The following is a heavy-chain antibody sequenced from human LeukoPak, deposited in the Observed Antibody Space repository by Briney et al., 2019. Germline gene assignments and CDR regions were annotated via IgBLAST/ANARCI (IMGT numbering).Heavy chain of an antibody. V-gene: IGHV5-51*01. CDR2: IYPGDSDT. CDR1: GYGFNSYW. CDR3: TRQVTVVQPFDY. J-gene: IGHJ4*02. D-gene: IGHD2-15*01. Sequence: GESLKISCKGSGYGFNSYWIGWVRQMPGKGLEWMGIIYPGDSDTRYSPSFQGQVTISADKSISTAYLQWSSLKASDTAMYYCTRQVTVVQPFDYWGQGTLVTVPS.